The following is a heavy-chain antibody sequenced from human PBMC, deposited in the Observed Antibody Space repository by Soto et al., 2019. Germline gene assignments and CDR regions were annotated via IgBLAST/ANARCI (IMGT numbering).Heavy chain of an antibody. Sequence: SETLSLTCTVSGGSISSGDYYWSWIRQPPGKGLEWIGYVYYSGSTYYNPSLKSRVTISVDTSKNQFSLKLSSVTAADTAVYYCASEKYDILTGYSPYYYGMDVWGQGTTVTVSS. V-gene: IGHV4-30-4*01. CDR2: VYYSGST. D-gene: IGHD3-9*01. CDR1: GGSISSGDYY. J-gene: IGHJ6*02. CDR3: ASEKYDILTGYSPYYYGMDV.